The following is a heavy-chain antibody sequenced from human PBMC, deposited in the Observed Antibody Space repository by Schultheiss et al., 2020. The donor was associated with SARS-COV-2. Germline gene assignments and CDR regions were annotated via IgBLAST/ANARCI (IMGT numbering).Heavy chain of an antibody. V-gene: IGHV3-48*03. Sequence: GESLKISCAASGFTFSSYEMNWVRQAPGKGLEWVSYISSSGSTIYYADSVKGRFTISRDNAKNSLYLQMNSLRAEDTAVYYCARDHGARRYDAFDIWGQGTMVTVSS. D-gene: IGHD3-16*01. J-gene: IGHJ3*02. CDR3: ARDHGARRYDAFDI. CDR1: GFTFSSYE. CDR2: ISSSGSTI.